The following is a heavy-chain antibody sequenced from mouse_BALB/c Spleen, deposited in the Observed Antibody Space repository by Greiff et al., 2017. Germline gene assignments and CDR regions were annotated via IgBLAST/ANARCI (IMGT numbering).Heavy chain of an antibody. CDR3: ARRDYYGSSYYCDY. CDR2: ISYDGSN. J-gene: IGHJ2*01. Sequence: VQLKESGPGLVKPSQSLSLTCSVTGYSITSGYYWNWIRQFPGNTLEWLGYISYDGSNNYNPSLKNRISITRDTSKNQFFLKLNSVTTEDTATYYCARRDYYGSSYYCDYWGQGTTLTVSS. CDR1: GYSITSGYY. V-gene: IGHV3-6*02. D-gene: IGHD1-1*01.